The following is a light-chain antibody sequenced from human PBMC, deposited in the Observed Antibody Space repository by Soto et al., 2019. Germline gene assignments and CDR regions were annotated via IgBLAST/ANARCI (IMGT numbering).Light chain of an antibody. J-gene: IGKJ1*01. CDR2: EAS. CDR3: QQYGSSLSWS. V-gene: IGKV3-20*01. Sequence: EIVLTQSPGTLSLSPGERATLSCRASQSVNNNYVAWYQQKPGQAPRLLIYEASSRATGIPDRFSGSGSGTDFTLTISRLEPEDFAEYYCQQYGSSLSWSFGQGTKVDIK. CDR1: QSVNNNY.